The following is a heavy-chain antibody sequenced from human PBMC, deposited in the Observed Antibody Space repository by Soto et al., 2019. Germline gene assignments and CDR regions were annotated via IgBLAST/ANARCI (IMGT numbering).Heavy chain of an antibody. J-gene: IGHJ3*02. CDR3: ARDSRGYSGYLDDAFDI. Sequence: SQTLSLTCAISGDSVSSNSAAWNWIRQSPSRGLEWLGRTYYRSKWYNDYAVSVKSRITINPDTSKNQFSLQLNSVTPEDTAVYYRARDSRGYSGYLDDAFDIWGQGTMVTVSS. CDR2: TYYRSKWYN. D-gene: IGHD5-12*01. CDR1: GDSVSSNSAA. V-gene: IGHV6-1*01.